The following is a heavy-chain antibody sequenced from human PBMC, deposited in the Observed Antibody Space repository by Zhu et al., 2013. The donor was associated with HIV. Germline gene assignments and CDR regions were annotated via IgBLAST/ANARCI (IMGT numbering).Heavy chain of an antibody. Sequence: QVQLVQSGAEVKKPGSSVKVSCKDSGGTFRNYPISWLRQAPGQGLEWMGGGIIPMFGTADYAQKFKGRVTITADESTTTAYMELSSLRSEDTAMYYCARGIEDHDILTGDTGAYYYGMDVWGQGTTVTVSS. CDR2: IIPMFGTA. V-gene: IGHV1-69*01. J-gene: IGHJ6*02. CDR1: GGTFRNYP. D-gene: IGHD3-9*01. CDR3: ARGIEDHDILTGDTGAYYYGMDV.